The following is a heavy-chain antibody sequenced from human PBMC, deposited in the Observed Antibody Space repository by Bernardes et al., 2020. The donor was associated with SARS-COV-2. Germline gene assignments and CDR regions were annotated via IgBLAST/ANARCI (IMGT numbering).Heavy chain of an antibody. Sequence: GGSLRLSCAASGFTFDDYAMHWVRQAPGKGLEWVSGISWNSGSIGYADSVKGRFTISRDNAKNSLYLQMNSLRAEDTALYYCAKDMGYGDSPSLFDYWGQGTLVTVSS. CDR1: GFTFDDYA. V-gene: IGHV3-9*01. CDR3: AKDMGYGDSPSLFDY. J-gene: IGHJ4*02. CDR2: ISWNSGSI. D-gene: IGHD4-17*01.